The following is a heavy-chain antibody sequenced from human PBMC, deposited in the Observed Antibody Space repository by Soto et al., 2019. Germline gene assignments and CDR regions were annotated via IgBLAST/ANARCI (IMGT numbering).Heavy chain of an antibody. CDR1: GISLSSAW. Sequence: EVQLVESGGGLVKPGGSLRLSCAASGISLSSAWMDWVRQAPGKGLEWVGRIKSKTDGGTTDFAAPVKGRFTISRDDSGNTLFLQLNNLESEDTAMYYCTIEVRHSNGWYGPFNIWGQGAMITVSS. J-gene: IGHJ3*02. CDR3: TIEVRHSNGWYGPFNI. CDR2: IKSKTDGGTT. V-gene: IGHV3-15*01. D-gene: IGHD6-19*01.